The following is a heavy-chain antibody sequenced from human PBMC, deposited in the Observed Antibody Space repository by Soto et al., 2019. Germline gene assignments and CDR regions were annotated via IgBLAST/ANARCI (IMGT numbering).Heavy chain of an antibody. V-gene: IGHV3-21*01. CDR2: ISSSSSYI. J-gene: IGHJ3*02. D-gene: IGHD6-6*01. CDR1: GFTFTSHT. Sequence: PAGSLILSCAASGFTFTSHTMNSAPQAPGKGLEWVSSISSSSSYIYYADSVKGRFTISRDNAKNSLYLQMNSLRAEDTAVYYCARDMGAARLAFDIWGQGTMVTVSS. CDR3: ARDMGAARLAFDI.